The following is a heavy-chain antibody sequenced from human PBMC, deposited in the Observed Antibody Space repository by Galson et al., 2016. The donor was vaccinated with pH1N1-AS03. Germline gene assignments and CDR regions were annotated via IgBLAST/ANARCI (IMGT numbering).Heavy chain of an antibody. CDR1: RFTFSDYG. CDR2: TSSDGSVR. D-gene: IGHD3-3*01. Sequence: SLRLSCAASRFTFSDYGMNWVRQAPGKGLEWVAATSSDGSVRHFAESVRGRFTVSRDNSKSTLYLQMNSLRGDDTAVYYCARGSGSPHWFDPWGQGTQVTVSS. CDR3: ARGSGSPHWFDP. V-gene: IGHV3-30*03. J-gene: IGHJ5*02.